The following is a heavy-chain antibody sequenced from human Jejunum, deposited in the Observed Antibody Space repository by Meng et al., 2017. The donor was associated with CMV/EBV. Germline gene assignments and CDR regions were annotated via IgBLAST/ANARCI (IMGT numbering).Heavy chain of an antibody. J-gene: IGHJ4*02. CDR3: ARALGRTTNGNLDH. V-gene: IGHV1-18*01. CDR1: GYTFTNYG. D-gene: IGHD2-2*01. Sequence: QVQLVQYGPEGKKPGASVKLSCKASGYTFTNYGISWVRQAPGQGLEWMGWISPHNGITAYAQKVQGRVTMTTDTSTTTAYMELRRLRSDDTAVYFCARALGRTTNGNLDHWGQGTLVTVSS. CDR2: ISPHNGIT.